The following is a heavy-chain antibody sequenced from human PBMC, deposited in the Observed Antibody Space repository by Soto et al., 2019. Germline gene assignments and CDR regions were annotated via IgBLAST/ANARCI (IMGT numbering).Heavy chain of an antibody. V-gene: IGHV3-30*18. D-gene: IGHD5-12*01. CDR1: GFTFSSYG. J-gene: IGHJ4*02. Sequence: GGSLRLSCAASGFTFSSYGMHWVRQAPGKGLEWVAVISYDGSNKYYADSVKGRFTISRDNSKNTLYLQMNSLRAEDTAVYYCAELGDIVANFLGYWGQGTLVTVSS. CDR3: AELGDIVANFLGY. CDR2: ISYDGSNK.